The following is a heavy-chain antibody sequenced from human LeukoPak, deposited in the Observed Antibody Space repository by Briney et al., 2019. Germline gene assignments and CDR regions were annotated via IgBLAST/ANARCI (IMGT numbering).Heavy chain of an antibody. CDR2: LSWNSGSV. CDR3: ARAIGSLRIGGGPDS. V-gene: IGHV3-9*01. CDR1: GFTFDDYA. J-gene: IGHJ5*01. D-gene: IGHD2/OR15-2a*01. Sequence: GGSLRLSCAASGFTFDDYAMYWVRQVPGKGLEWVSGLSWNSGSVVYADSVRGRFTISRDNANNSLFLQINSLRAEDTALYYCARAIGSLRIGGGPDSWGQGTLVTVSS.